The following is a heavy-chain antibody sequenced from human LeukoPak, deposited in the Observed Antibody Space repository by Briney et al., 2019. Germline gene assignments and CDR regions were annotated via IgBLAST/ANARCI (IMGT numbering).Heavy chain of an antibody. V-gene: IGHV1-24*01. CDR2: FDPEDGET. CDR3: ATRGRGPYSNYEGGYYYGMDV. D-gene: IGHD4-11*01. CDR1: GYTFTGYG. J-gene: IGHJ6*02. Sequence: ASVKVSCKASGYTFTGYGISWVRQAPGKGLEWMGGFDPEDGETIYAQKFQGRVTMTEDTSTDTAYMELSSLRSEDTAVYYCATRGRGPYSNYEGGYYYGMDVWGQGTTVTVSS.